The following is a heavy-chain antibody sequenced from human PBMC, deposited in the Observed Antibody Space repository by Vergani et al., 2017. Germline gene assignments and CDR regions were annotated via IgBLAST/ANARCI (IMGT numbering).Heavy chain of an antibody. D-gene: IGHD2-15*01. CDR3: AGDRPYCSGGSCYFDY. V-gene: IGHV1-69*18. CDR1: GGTFSSYA. Sequence: QVQLVQSGAEVKKPGSSVKVSCKASGGTFSSYAISWVRQAPGQGLEWMGRIIPIFGTANYAQKFQGRVTMTADESTSTAYMELSSLRSEDTAVYYCAGDRPYCSGGSCYFDYWGQGTLVTVSS. CDR2: IIPIFGTA. J-gene: IGHJ4*02.